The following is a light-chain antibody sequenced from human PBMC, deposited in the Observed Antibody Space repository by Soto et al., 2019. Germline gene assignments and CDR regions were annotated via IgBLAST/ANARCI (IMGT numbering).Light chain of an antibody. Sequence: QSALTQPPSASGSPGQSVTISCTATTSDVGGYNYVSWYQQHPGKAPKLLIYEVSKRPSGVPDRFSGSKSGNTASLTVSGLQPEDEADYYCTSYAGSNIVFGTGTKVTV. CDR1: TSDVGGYNY. V-gene: IGLV2-8*01. CDR2: EVS. J-gene: IGLJ1*01. CDR3: TSYAGSNIV.